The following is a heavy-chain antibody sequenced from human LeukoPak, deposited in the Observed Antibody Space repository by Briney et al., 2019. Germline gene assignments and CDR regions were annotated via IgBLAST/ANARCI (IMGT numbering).Heavy chain of an antibody. Sequence: GASVKVSCKASGGTFSSYAISWVRQAPGQGLEWMGGIIPIFGTANYAQKFQGRVTITTDESTSTAYMELSSLRSEDTAVYYCARERVVPAASHFDYWGQGTLVTVSS. D-gene: IGHD2-2*01. CDR3: ARERVVPAASHFDY. V-gene: IGHV1-69*05. CDR1: GGTFSSYA. J-gene: IGHJ4*02. CDR2: IIPIFGTA.